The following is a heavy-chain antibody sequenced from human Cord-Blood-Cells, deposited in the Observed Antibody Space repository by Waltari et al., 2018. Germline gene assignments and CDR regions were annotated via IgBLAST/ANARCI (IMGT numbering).Heavy chain of an antibody. Sequence: QVQLQQWGAGLLKPSETLSLTCAVYGGSFSGYYWRWISQPPGKGLEWIGENNHSGSPNYNPSLKSRVTISVHTSKNQFSLKLSSVITADTAVYYCARYYDFWSGDAFDIWGQGTMVTVSS. J-gene: IGHJ3*02. CDR3: ARYYDFWSGDAFDI. CDR1: GGSFSGYY. CDR2: NNHSGSP. D-gene: IGHD3-3*01. V-gene: IGHV4-34*01.